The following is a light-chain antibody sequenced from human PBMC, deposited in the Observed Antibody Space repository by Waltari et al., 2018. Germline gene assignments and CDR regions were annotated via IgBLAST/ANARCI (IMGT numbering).Light chain of an antibody. CDR3: QSYDSSLSAWV. CDR1: SSNVGAGYD. CDR2: DKN. Sequence: QSVLTQPPSVSGAPGQRVTIPCPGRSSNVGAGYDLHWYQQLPGAAPTFLISDKNDRPSGVPDRFSASKSGTTASLAITGLQAEDEADYYCQSYDSSLSAWVFGGGTKLTVL. V-gene: IGLV1-40*01. J-gene: IGLJ3*02.